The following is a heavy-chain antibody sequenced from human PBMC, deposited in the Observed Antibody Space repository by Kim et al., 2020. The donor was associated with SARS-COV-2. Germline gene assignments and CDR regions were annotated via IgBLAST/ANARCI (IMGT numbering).Heavy chain of an antibody. Sequence: ASVKVSCKASGYTFTSYYMHWVRQAPGQGLEWMGIINPSGGSTSYAQKFQGRVTMTRDTSTSTVYMELSSLRSEDTAVYYCARDPYLGGSSSGGWFDPWGQGTLVTVSS. D-gene: IGHD6-6*01. CDR3: ARDPYLGGSSSGGWFDP. V-gene: IGHV1-46*01. CDR2: INPSGGST. J-gene: IGHJ5*02. CDR1: GYTFTSYY.